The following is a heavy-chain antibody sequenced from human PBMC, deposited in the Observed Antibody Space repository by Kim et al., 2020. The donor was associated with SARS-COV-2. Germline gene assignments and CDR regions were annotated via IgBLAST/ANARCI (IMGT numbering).Heavy chain of an antibody. CDR2: TYYRSKWYN. D-gene: IGHD2-15*01. Sequence: SQTLSLTCAISGDSVSSNSAAWNWIRQSPSRGLEWLGRTYYRSKWYNDYAVSVKSRITINPDTSKNQFSLQLNSVTPEDTAVYYCAREGPLTRYCSGGSCYSGSNWFDPWGQGTLVTVSS. CDR1: GDSVSSNSAA. V-gene: IGHV6-1*01. J-gene: IGHJ5*02. CDR3: AREGPLTRYCSGGSCYSGSNWFDP.